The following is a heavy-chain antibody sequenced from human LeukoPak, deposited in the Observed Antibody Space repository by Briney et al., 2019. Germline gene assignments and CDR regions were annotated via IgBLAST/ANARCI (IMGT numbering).Heavy chain of an antibody. V-gene: IGHV1-46*01. CDR1: GYTFTNYY. CDR3: ARDHGSAYYRAPRH. D-gene: IGHD3-10*01. Sequence: GASVKVSCKASGYTFTNYYMHWVRQAPGKGLEWMGTINPRDGNTTYAQKFQGRVTMTRDTSTSTVYMELSSLRSEDTAVYYCARDHGSAYYRAPRHWGQGTLVTVSS. CDR2: INPRDGNT. J-gene: IGHJ4*02.